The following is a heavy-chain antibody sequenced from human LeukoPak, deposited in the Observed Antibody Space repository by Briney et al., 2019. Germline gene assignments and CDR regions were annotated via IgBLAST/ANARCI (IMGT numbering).Heavy chain of an antibody. V-gene: IGHV1-69*02. D-gene: IGHD1-26*01. J-gene: IGHJ4*02. CDR1: GGTFSSYT. Sequence: ASVKVSCKASGGTFSSYTISWVRQAPGQGRDWMGRIIPILGIANYAQKFQGRVTITADKSTSTAYMELSSLRSEDTPVYYCARGVVGATHDWGQGTLVTVSS. CDR2: IIPILGIA. CDR3: ARGVVGATHD.